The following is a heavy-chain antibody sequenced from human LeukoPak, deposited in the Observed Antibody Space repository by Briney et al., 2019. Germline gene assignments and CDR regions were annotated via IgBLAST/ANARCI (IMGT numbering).Heavy chain of an antibody. J-gene: IGHJ1*01. D-gene: IGHD1-26*01. CDR2: IYPGDSDT. Sequence: GESLKISFKGSGCRFTNYWIGWVRQMPGKGLEWMGIIYPGDSDTKYSPSFQGQVTISAGKSITTASLQWSSLKASDTAMYYCAKLRTGSYYEDFQHWGQGTLVTVSS. V-gene: IGHV5-51*01. CDR3: AKLRTGSYYEDFQH. CDR1: GCRFTNYW.